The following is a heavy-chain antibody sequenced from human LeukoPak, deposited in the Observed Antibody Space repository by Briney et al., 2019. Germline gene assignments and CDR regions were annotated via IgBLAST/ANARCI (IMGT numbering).Heavy chain of an antibody. D-gene: IGHD6-13*01. V-gene: IGHV1-2*02. CDR3: ARTQLAAGDLDI. CDR2: INPNSGGT. CDR1: GYTFTGYY. Sequence: VASVKVSCKASGYTFTGYYMHWVRQTPGQGIEWMGWINPNSGGTNYAQKFQGRVTMTRDTSISTAYMELSRLRSDDTAVYYCARTQLAAGDLDIWGQGTMVTVSS. J-gene: IGHJ3*02.